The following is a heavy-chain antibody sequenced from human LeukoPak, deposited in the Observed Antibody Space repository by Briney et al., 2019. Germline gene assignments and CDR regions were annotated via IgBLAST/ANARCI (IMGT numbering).Heavy chain of an antibody. CDR1: GITFGSYA. Sequence: GGPLRLSCTDSGITFGSYAVYRVRQAPGKGLEWVGFIRSKAYGGTTEYAASVKGRFTISRDDSKSIAYLQMNSLKTEDTAVYYCTSGGNVGYWGQGTLVTVSS. J-gene: IGHJ4*02. V-gene: IGHV3-49*04. CDR2: IRSKAYGGTT. CDR3: TSGGNVGY. D-gene: IGHD3-3*01.